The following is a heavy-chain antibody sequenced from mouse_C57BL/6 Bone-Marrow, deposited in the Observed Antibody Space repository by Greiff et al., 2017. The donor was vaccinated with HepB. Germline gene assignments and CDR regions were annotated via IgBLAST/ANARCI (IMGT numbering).Heavy chain of an antibody. J-gene: IGHJ1*03. V-gene: IGHV5-17*01. CDR3: AGWLPRYFDV. Sequence: DVHLVESGGGLVKPGGSLKLSCAASGFTFSDYGMHWVRQAPEKGLEWVAYISSGSSTIYYADTVKGRFTISRDNAKNTLFLQMTSLRSEDTAMYYCAGWLPRYFDVWGTGTTVTVSS. CDR1: GFTFSDYG. D-gene: IGHD2-3*01. CDR2: ISSGSSTI.